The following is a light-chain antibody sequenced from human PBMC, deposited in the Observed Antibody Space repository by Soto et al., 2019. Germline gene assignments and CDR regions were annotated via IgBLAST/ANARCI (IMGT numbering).Light chain of an antibody. CDR3: QQYAGSPKT. Sequence: EIVLTQSPAALSLSLGERATLSCSASQYLSTSYLAWYQQKPGQAPRLLLYGTSRRATGIPDRFSGSGAGTDGNLTITRQEPEDFAVYYCQQYAGSPKTFGLGTKLDI. J-gene: IGKJ2*01. CDR2: GTS. CDR1: QYLSTSY. V-gene: IGKV3-20*01.